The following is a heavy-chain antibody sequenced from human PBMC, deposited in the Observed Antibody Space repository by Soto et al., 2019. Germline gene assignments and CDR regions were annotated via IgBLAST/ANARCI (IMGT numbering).Heavy chain of an antibody. CDR1: GASVSTGVYY. Sequence: QVQLDESGPGLVQPSQTLSLSCTVSGASVSTGVYYWTWIRQHPGKGLEWIGYIDNSGSTYYNPSLTGRVDISVNTSKNQFSRNLQSVTAADTAFFYCAGAVSDFDFRRYRPSYFDRGGQGILVTVSS. V-gene: IGHV4-31*03. J-gene: IGHJ4*02. D-gene: IGHD3-9*01. CDR2: IDNSGST. CDR3: AGAVSDFDFRRYRPSYFDR.